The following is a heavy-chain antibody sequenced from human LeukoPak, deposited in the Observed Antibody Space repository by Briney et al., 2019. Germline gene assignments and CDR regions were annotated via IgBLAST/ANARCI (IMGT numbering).Heavy chain of an antibody. CDR3: ARDMYYDILTGYYYYYGMDV. D-gene: IGHD3-9*01. CDR2: IKQDGSEK. V-gene: IGHV3-7*03. J-gene: IGHJ6*04. Sequence: GGSLRLSCAASGFTFSSYWMSWVRQAPGKGLGWVANIKQDGSEKYYVDSVKGRFTISRDNAKNSLYLQMNSLRAEDTAVYYCARDMYYDILTGYYYYYGMDVWGKGTTVTVSS. CDR1: GFTFSSYW.